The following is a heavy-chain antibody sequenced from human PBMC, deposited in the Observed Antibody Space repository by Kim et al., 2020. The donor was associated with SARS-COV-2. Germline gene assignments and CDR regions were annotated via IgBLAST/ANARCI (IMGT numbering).Heavy chain of an antibody. CDR1: GFTFSSYG. D-gene: IGHD3-9*01. CDR3: AKDGPNYDILTGYFKGGSYFDY. V-gene: IGHV3-30*18. J-gene: IGHJ4*02. CDR2: ISYDGSNK. Sequence: GGSLRLSCAASGFTFSSYGMHWVRQAPGKGLEWVAVISYDGSNKYYADSVKGRFTISRDNSKNTLYLQMNSLRAEDTAVYYCAKDGPNYDILTGYFKGGSYFDYWGQGTLVTVSS.